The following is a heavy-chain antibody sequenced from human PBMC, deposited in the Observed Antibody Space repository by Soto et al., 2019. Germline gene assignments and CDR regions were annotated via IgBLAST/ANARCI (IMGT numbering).Heavy chain of an antibody. CDR3: ARDSGYGSGSYDYYYYGMDV. CDR2: IYYSGST. V-gene: IGHV4-31*03. CDR1: GGSISSGGYY. J-gene: IGHJ6*02. D-gene: IGHD3-10*01. Sequence: KPSETLSLTCTVSGGSISSGGYYWSWIRQHPGKGLEWIGYIYYSGSTYYNPSLKSRVTISVDTSKNQFSLKLSSVTAADTAVYYCARDSGYGSGSYDYYYYGMDVWGQGTTVTVSS.